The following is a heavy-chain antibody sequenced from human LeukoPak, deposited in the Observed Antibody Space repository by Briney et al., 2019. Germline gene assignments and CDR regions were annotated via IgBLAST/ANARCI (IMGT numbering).Heavy chain of an antibody. CDR3: ARSTGYCSGGSCYSDY. CDR1: GFTVSSNY. D-gene: IGHD2-15*01. J-gene: IGHJ4*02. V-gene: IGHV3-53*04. Sequence: GGSLRLSCAASGFTVSSNYMSWVRQAPGKGLEWVSVIYSGGSTYYADSVKGRFTISRHNSKNTLYLQMGGLRAEDMAVYYCARSTGYCSGGSCYSDYWGQGTLVTVSS. CDR2: IYSGGST.